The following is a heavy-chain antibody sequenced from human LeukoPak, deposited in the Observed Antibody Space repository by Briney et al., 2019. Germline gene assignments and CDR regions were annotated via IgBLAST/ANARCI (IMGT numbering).Heavy chain of an antibody. J-gene: IGHJ4*02. CDR2: ISYSGTT. Sequence: SETLSLTCTVSVDSISSYYWSWIRQPPGKGLEGIGYISYSGTTNYNPSLRSRVTISLDTSKNQFSLKLTSVTAATAAVYYCARDPAKYGDYDYWGQGTLVTVSS. CDR1: VDSISSYY. V-gene: IGHV4-59*01. D-gene: IGHD4-17*01. CDR3: ARDPAKYGDYDY.